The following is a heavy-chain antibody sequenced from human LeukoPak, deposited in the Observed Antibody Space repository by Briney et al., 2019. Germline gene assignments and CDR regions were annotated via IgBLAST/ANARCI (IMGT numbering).Heavy chain of an antibody. J-gene: IGHJ4*02. CDR2: IIPMFGTA. D-gene: IGHD3-3*01. V-gene: IGHV1-69*06. CDR1: GGTVSSYA. Sequence: ASVKVSCKASGGTVSSYAISWVRQAPGQGLEWRGVIIPMFGTANYAQKFQGRVTITADKSTTTAYMELSSLRSVDTAMYYCARDRYYDSWSGSHYFDYWGQGTLVTVSS. CDR3: ARDRYYDSWSGSHYFDY.